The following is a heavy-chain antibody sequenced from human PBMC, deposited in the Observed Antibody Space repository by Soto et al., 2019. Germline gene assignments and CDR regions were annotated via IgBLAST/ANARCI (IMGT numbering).Heavy chain of an antibody. Sequence: VGSLRLSCETSGFPFGIYTMNWVRQAPGKGLEWVSSISSSGTYTDYADSVEGRFAISRDDAKNSVFLEMTSLRVDDTAVYYCAREGNYHEFWGQGTLVTVSS. CDR2: ISSSGTYT. J-gene: IGHJ4*02. CDR3: AREGNYHEF. CDR1: GFPFGIYT. V-gene: IGHV3-21*01. D-gene: IGHD3-10*01.